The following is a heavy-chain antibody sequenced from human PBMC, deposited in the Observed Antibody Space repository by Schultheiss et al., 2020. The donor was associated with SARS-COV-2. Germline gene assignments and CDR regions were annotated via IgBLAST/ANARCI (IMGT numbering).Heavy chain of an antibody. J-gene: IGHJ6*02. V-gene: IGHV3-15*01. CDR2: IKSKTDGGTT. D-gene: IGHD4-17*01. Sequence: GGSLRLSCAASGFTFSNAWMSWVRQAPGKGLEWVGRIKSKTDGGTTDYAAPVKGRFTISRDDSKNTLYLQMNSLRAEDTAVYYCAKDSRQDYGDPFYYGMDVWGQGTTVTVSS. CDR1: GFTFSNAW. CDR3: AKDSRQDYGDPFYYGMDV.